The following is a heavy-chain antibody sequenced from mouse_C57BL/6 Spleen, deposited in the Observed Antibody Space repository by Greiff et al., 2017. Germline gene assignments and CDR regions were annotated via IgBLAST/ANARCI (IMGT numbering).Heavy chain of an antibody. Sequence: DVKLQESVAELVRPGASVKLSCTASGFNIKNTYMHWVKQRPEQGLEWIGRIDPATGNTKYAPKFQGKATITADTSSNTAYLQLSSLTSEDTAIYYCARGWLRSYWYFDVWGTGTTVTVSS. CDR1: GFNIKNTY. J-gene: IGHJ1*03. CDR3: ARGWLRSYWYFDV. D-gene: IGHD2-2*01. V-gene: IGHV14-3*01. CDR2: IDPATGNT.